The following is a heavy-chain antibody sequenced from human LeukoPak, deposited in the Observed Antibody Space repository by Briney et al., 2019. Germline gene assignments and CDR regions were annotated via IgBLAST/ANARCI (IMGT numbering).Heavy chain of an antibody. V-gene: IGHV4-31*11. J-gene: IGHJ3*02. D-gene: IGHD5-24*01. CDR1: GGSFSGYY. CDR3: ARDGYNHGLVDI. CDR2: IYYSGST. Sequence: SETLSLTCAVYGGSFSGYYWSWIRQHPGKGLEWIGYIYYSGSTYYNPSLKSRVTISVDTSKNQFSLKLSSVTAADTAVYYCARDGYNHGLVDIWGQGTMVTVSS.